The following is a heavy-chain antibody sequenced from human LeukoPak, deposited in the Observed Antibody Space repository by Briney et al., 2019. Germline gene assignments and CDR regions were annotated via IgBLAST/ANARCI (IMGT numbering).Heavy chain of an antibody. CDR2: ISHDGSNN. D-gene: IGHD2-15*01. J-gene: IGHJ4*02. CDR1: GFTFSNYG. CDR3: AKVRVGTAHFDY. V-gene: IGHV3-30*18. Sequence: GGSLRLSCAASGFTFSNYGMHWVRQAPGKGLEWVVVISHDGSNNNYADSVKGRFTISRDNSKNTLYLQMNSLRPEDTAVYYCAKVRVGTAHFDYWGQGTLITVSS.